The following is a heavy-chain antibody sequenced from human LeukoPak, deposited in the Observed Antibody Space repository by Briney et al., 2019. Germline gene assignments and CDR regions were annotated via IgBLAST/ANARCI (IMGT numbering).Heavy chain of an antibody. CDR1: GFTFSKYG. Sequence: GGSLRLSCAASGFTFSKYGMHWVRQAPGKGLEWVAFIRYDGSNKYYTDSVKGRFTISRDNSKNTLYLQMNSLRVEDTAVYYCAKDRRSSGYYYGDAFDIWGQGTMVTVSS. J-gene: IGHJ3*02. D-gene: IGHD3-22*01. CDR3: AKDRRSSGYYYGDAFDI. CDR2: IRYDGSNK. V-gene: IGHV3-30*02.